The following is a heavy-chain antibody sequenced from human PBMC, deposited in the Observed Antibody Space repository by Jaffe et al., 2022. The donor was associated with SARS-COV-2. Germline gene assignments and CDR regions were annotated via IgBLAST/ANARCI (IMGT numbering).Heavy chain of an antibody. V-gene: IGHV5-10-1*03. CDR3: ARGRSSGYYYGMDV. CDR1: GFTFTSYW. Sequence: EVQLVQSGAEVKKPGESLRISCKGSGFTFTSYWISWVRQMPGKGLEWMGRVDPSDSYTKYSPSFQGHVTISADKSTSTAYLQWSSLKASDTAMYYCARGRSSGYYYGMDVWGQGTTVTVSS. D-gene: IGHD6-13*01. CDR2: VDPSDSYT. J-gene: IGHJ6*02.